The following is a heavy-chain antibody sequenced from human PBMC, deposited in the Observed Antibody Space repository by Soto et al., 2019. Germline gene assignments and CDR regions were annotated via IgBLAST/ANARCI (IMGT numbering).Heavy chain of an antibody. CDR2: ISPYNGNT. V-gene: IGHV1-18*01. Sequence: QARLVQSGPEVKKPGASVKVSCKASGYPFTDFAISWVRQAPGQGLEWMGWISPYNGNTNYAQKLQGRVSMTADASTGTAYVEVRSLKSNDTATYFCARDGDYGDSRLHDSFEVWGQGTMVTVSS. CDR1: GYPFTDFA. CDR3: ARDGDYGDSRLHDSFEV. D-gene: IGHD4-17*01. J-gene: IGHJ3*01.